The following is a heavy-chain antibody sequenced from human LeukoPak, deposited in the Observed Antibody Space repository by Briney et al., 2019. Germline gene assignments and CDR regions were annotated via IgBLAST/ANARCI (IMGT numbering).Heavy chain of an antibody. J-gene: IGHJ3*01. CDR2: ISSSSSDT. D-gene: IGHD5-24*01. Sequence: GGSLRLSCAASGFTFTDYYMTWIRQAPGKGLEWVSYISSSSSDTNYADSVKGRFTISRDNARNSLYLQMNSLRAEDTAVYYCARDPGGGGWAYNYELAAFDFWGQGTMVTVSS. CDR3: ARDPGGGGWAYNYELAAFDF. V-gene: IGHV3-11*06. CDR1: GFTFTDYY.